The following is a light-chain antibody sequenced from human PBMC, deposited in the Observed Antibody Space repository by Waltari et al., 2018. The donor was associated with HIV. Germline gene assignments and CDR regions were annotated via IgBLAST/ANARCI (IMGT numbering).Light chain of an antibody. CDR1: SSDVGGYNF. J-gene: IGLJ3*02. V-gene: IGLV2-11*01. CDR3: CSYTGSYTWV. Sequence: QSALTQPRSVSGSPGQSVTIFCTGTSSDVGGYNFVSWYQQHPGKAPKLVIYDVSKWPSGVPDRFSGSKSGNTASLTISGLQAEDEADYYCCSYTGSYTWVFGGGTELTVL. CDR2: DVS.